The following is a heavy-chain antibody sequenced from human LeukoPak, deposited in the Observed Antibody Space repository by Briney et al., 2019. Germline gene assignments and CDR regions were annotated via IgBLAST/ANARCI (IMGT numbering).Heavy chain of an antibody. D-gene: IGHD5-18*01. V-gene: IGHV3-30*18. CDR3: AKVNGGLPHH. CDR1: GFTFSSYN. Sequence: GGSLRLSCAASGFTFSSYNMNWVRQAPGKGLEWVAVISYDGSNKYYADSVKGRFTISRDNSKNTLYLQMNSLRAEDTAVYYCAKVNGGLPHHWGQGTLVTVSS. J-gene: IGHJ5*02. CDR2: ISYDGSNK.